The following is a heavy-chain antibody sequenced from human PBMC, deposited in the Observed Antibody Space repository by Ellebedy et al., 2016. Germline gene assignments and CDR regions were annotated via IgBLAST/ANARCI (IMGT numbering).Heavy chain of an antibody. D-gene: IGHD3-3*01. CDR1: GYTFLNYG. J-gene: IGHJ4*02. CDR2: SNNR. V-gene: IGHV1-18*01. CDR3: ARNSHDGVRILEAYYHP. Sequence: ASVKVSXXASGYTFLNYGINWVRQAPGQGLEWMGGSNNRHHAQKFQGRVTMTKDTSTRTGYMELRSLRSDDTAVYYCARNSHDGVRILEAYYHPWGQGTLVTVSS.